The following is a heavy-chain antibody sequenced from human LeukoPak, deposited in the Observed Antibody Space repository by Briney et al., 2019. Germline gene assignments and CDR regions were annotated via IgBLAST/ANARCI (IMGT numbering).Heavy chain of an antibody. CDR2: ITSRSTYI. D-gene: IGHD1-7*01. Sequence: GGSLRLSCAASGFTFSSYSMNWVRQAPGKGLEWVSSITSRSTYIYYADSVKGRFTISRDNSKNSLYLQMSSLSADDTAVYYCARDAGITGTTEFDFWGQGTLVTVSS. CDR1: GFTFSSYS. CDR3: ARDAGITGTTEFDF. J-gene: IGHJ4*02. V-gene: IGHV3-21*01.